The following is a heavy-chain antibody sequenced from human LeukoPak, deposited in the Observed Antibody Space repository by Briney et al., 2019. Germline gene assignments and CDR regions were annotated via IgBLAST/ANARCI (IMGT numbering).Heavy chain of an antibody. J-gene: IGHJ3*02. V-gene: IGHV3-30*02. CDR2: IRNDGSNT. CDR3: ATDAFDI. CDR1: GFSFSSYG. Sequence: GGSLRLSCAASGFSFSSYGMHWLRQAPGKGLEWVAFIRNDGSNTYYADSVKGRFTISRDNSKNTLYLQMGSLRAEDMAVYYCATDAFDIWGQGTMVTVSS.